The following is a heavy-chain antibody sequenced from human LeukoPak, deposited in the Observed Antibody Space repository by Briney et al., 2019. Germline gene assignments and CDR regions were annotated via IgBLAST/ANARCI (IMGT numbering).Heavy chain of an antibody. CDR2: ISSNGGST. J-gene: IGHJ4*02. CDR3: ARSIAVAGRIQLFDY. Sequence: PGGSLRLSRAPSGFPFSSYAMHWVRQAPGKGLEYVSAISSNGGSTYYANSVKGRFTISRDNSKNTLYLQMGSLRAEDMAVYYCARSIAVAGRIQLFDYWGQGTLVTVSS. CDR1: GFPFSSYA. D-gene: IGHD6-19*01. V-gene: IGHV3-64*01.